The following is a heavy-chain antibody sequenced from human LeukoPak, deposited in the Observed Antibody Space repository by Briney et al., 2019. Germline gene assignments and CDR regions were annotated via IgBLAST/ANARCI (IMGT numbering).Heavy chain of an antibody. CDR2: IYTSGST. CDR1: GGSLSSYY. V-gene: IGHV4-4*07. D-gene: IGHD3-10*01. Sequence: SETLSLTCTVSGGSLSSYYWSWIRQPAGKGLEWIGRIYTSGSTNYNPSLKSQVTMSVDTPKNQFSLKLSSVTAADTAVYYCARDQRYYGSGGYYKPSAYYYYYMDVWGKGTTVTVSS. J-gene: IGHJ6*03. CDR3: ARDQRYYGSGGYYKPSAYYYYYMDV.